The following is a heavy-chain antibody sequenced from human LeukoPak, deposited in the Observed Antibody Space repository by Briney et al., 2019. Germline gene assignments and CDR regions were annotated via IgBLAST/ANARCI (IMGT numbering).Heavy chain of an antibody. CDR1: GFTFSSYA. CDR3: AKFEYSTATQLYYFYC. D-gene: IGHD5-24*01. CDR2: ISAGGDRT. J-gene: IGHJ4*02. V-gene: IGHV3-23*01. Sequence: GGSLRLSCEASGFTFSSYAMSWVRQAPGKGLDWVSGISAGGDRTYYADSVKGRFTISRDNAKNTLYLQMNSLRAEDTAVYYCAKFEYSTATQLYYFYCWGQGALVTVSS.